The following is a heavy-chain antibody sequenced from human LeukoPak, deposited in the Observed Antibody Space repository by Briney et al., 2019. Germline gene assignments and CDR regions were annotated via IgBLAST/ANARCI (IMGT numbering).Heavy chain of an antibody. CDR1: GGTFSSYA. Sequence: SVKVSCKASGGTFSSYAISWVRQAPGQGLEWMGRIIPILGIANYAQKFQGRVTITADKSTSTAYMELSSLRSEDTAVYYCARDNLAGRLTSDYWGQGTLVTVSS. CDR2: IIPILGIA. D-gene: IGHD6-6*01. V-gene: IGHV1-69*04. CDR3: ARDNLAGRLTSDY. J-gene: IGHJ4*02.